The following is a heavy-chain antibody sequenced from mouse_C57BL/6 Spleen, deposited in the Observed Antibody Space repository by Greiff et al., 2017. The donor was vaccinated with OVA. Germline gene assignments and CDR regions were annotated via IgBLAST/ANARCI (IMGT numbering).Heavy chain of an antibody. CDR1: GYTFTSYG. D-gene: IGHD1-1*01. J-gene: IGHJ2*01. Sequence: QVQLQQSGAELARPGASVKLSCKASGYTFTSYGISWVKQRTGQGLEWIGEIYPRSGNTYYNEKFKGKATLTADKSSSTAYMELRSLTSEDSAVYFCARRDLYGSSYPCDYWGQGTTLTVSS. CDR3: ARRDLYGSSYPCDY. CDR2: IYPRSGNT. V-gene: IGHV1-81*01.